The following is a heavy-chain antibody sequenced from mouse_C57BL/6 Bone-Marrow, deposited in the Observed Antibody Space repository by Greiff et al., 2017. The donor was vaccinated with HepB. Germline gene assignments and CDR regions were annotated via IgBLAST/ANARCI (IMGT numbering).Heavy chain of an antibody. D-gene: IGHD2-12*01. CDR2: ISYSGST. Sequence: DVKLQESGPGLAKPSQTLSLTCSVTGYSITSDYWNWIRKFPGNKLEYMGYISYSGSTYYNPSLKSRISITRDTSKNQYYLQLNSVTTEDTATYYCARWASRAYYSDHWYFDVWGTGTTVTVSS. V-gene: IGHV3-8*01. J-gene: IGHJ1*03. CDR1: GYSITSDY. CDR3: ARWASRAYYSDHWYFDV.